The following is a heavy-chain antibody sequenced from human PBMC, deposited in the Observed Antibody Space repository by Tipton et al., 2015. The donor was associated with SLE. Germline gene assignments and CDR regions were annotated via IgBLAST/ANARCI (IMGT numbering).Heavy chain of an antibody. J-gene: IGHJ3*02. CDR1: GGSFSGYY. CDR3: ARGRSRDAFDI. V-gene: IGHV4-34*01. D-gene: IGHD6-13*01. Sequence: TLSLTCAVYGGSFSGYYWSWIRQPPGKGLEWIGEINHSGSTNYNPSLKSRVTISVDTSKNQFSLKLSSVTAADTAVYYCARGRSRDAFDIWGQGTMVTVSS. CDR2: INHSGST.